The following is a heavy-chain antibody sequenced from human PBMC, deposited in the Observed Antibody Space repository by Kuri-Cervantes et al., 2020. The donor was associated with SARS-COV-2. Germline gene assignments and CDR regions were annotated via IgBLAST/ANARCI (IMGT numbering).Heavy chain of an antibody. CDR1: GYTFTSYG. CDR2: ISAYNGNT. Sequence: ASVKVSCKASGYTFTSYGISWVRQAPGQGLEWMGWISAYNGNTNYAQKLQGRVTMATDTSTSTAYMELRSLRSDDTAVYYCASGGITMIVVAHPFDYWGQGTLVTVSS. D-gene: IGHD3-22*01. CDR3: ASGGITMIVVAHPFDY. J-gene: IGHJ4*02. V-gene: IGHV1-18*01.